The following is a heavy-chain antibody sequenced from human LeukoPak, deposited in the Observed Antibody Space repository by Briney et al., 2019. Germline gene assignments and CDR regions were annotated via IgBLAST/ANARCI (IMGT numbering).Heavy chain of an antibody. D-gene: IGHD2-2*02. CDR2: INPNSGGT. CDR1: GYTFTGYY. V-gene: IGHV1-2*06. CDR3: AREYCSSTSCYKTFDY. Sequence: GASVTVSCKASGYTFTGYYMHWVRQAPGQGLEWMGRINPNSGGTNYAQKFQGRVTMTRDTSISTAYMELSRLRSDDTAVYYCAREYCSSTSCYKTFDYWGQGTLVTVSS. J-gene: IGHJ4*02.